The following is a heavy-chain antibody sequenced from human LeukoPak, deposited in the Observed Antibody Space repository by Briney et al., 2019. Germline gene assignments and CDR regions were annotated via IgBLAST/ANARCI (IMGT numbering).Heavy chain of an antibody. CDR3: ARVGGGWGSVYFDY. CDR1: GGSISSGGYS. D-gene: IGHD6-19*01. Sequence: SETLSLTCAVSGGSISSGGYSWSWIRQPPGKGLEWIGYIYHSGGTYYNPSLKSRVTISVDRSKNQFSLKLSSVTAADTAVYYCARVGGGWGSVYFDYWGQGTLVTVSS. CDR2: IYHSGGT. V-gene: IGHV4-30-2*01. J-gene: IGHJ4*02.